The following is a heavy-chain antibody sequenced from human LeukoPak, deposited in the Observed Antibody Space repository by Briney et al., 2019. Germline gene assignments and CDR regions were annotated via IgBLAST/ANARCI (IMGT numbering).Heavy chain of an antibody. D-gene: IGHD3-10*01. V-gene: IGHV1-69*05. CDR1: GGTFSSYA. CDR3: AAYGSGSYLSPFDY. CDR2: IIPIFGTA. J-gene: IGHJ4*02. Sequence: PVASVKVSCKASGGTFSSYAISWVRQAPGQELEWMGGIIPIFGTANYAQKFQGRVTITTDESTSTAYMELSSLRSEDTAVYYCAAYGSGSYLSPFDYWGQGTLVTVSS.